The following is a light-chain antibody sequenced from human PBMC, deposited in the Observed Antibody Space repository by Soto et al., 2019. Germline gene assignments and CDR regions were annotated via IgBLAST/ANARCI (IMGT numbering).Light chain of an antibody. CDR3: QQYYILPWT. CDR2: WAS. CDR1: QSVLYNSKNDSY. J-gene: IGKJ1*01. Sequence: IVMIQTPDSLAVSLGASSTINCKSSQSVLYNSKNDSYLTWYQQKPGQSPKVLIYWASTRESGVPDRFSGSGSGTDFTLTISNLQAEDVTVYYCQQYYILPWTFGQGSKVDIK. V-gene: IGKV4-1*01.